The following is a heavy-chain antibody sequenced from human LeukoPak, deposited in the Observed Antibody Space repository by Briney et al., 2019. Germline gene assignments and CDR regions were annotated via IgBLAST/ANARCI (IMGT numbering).Heavy chain of an antibody. Sequence: GGSLRLSCAASGFAFGDFSINWVRQAPGKGLEWVSAISGSGGSTYYADSVKGRFTISRDNSKNTLYLQMNSLRAEDTAVYYCAKSPFRATTSFYWGQGTLVTVSS. D-gene: IGHD4-17*01. V-gene: IGHV3-23*01. J-gene: IGHJ4*02. CDR1: GFAFGDFS. CDR2: ISGSGGST. CDR3: AKSPFRATTSFY.